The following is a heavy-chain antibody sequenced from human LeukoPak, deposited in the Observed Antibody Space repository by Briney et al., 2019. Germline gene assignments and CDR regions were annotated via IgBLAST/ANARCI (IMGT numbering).Heavy chain of an antibody. CDR3: ARDLTPLRWYIPYYFDY. V-gene: IGHV3-48*04. Sequence: GGSLRLSCAASGFTFSSYSMSWVRQAPGKGLEWVSYISSSSSTIYYADSVKGRFTISRDNAKNSLYLQMNSLRAEDTAVYYCARDLTPLRWYIPYYFDYWGQGTLVTVSS. D-gene: IGHD4-23*01. CDR1: GFTFSSYS. CDR2: ISSSSSTI. J-gene: IGHJ4*02.